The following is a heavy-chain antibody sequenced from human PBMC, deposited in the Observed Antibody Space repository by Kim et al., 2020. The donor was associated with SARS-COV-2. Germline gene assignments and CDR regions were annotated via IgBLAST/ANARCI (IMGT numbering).Heavy chain of an antibody. V-gene: IGHV1-3*01. Sequence: QATGKRLEWMGWINAGNGNTKYSQKFQGRVTITRDTSASTAYMELSSLRSEDTAVYYCARDRIAARLVNWGQGTLVTVSS. CDR2: INAGNGNT. D-gene: IGHD6-6*01. CDR3: ARDRIAARLVN. J-gene: IGHJ4*02.